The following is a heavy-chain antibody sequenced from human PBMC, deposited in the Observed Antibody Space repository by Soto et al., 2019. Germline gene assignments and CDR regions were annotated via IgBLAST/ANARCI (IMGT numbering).Heavy chain of an antibody. CDR2: IYYSGST. CDR3: ARGIAAAVSHWFDP. D-gene: IGHD6-13*01. CDR1: GGSISSSSYY. V-gene: IGHV4-61*05. J-gene: IGHJ5*02. Sequence: PSETLSLTCTVSGGSISSSSYYWGWIRQPPGKGLEWIGYIYYSGSTNYNPSLKSRVTISVDTSKNQFSLKLSSVTAADTAVYYCARGIAAAVSHWFDPWGQGTLVTVSS.